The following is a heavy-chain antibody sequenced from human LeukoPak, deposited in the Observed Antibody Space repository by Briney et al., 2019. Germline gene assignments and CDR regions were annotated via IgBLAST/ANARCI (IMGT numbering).Heavy chain of an antibody. D-gene: IGHD3-10*01. V-gene: IGHV1-18*01. CDR3: ARGGSFGTY. Sequence: ASVKVSCKASGYTFNNYGINWVRQAPGQGLEGMGWISAHNGYTKYAQKVQGRVTLTTDTSTSTAYMELKSLKSDDTAIYYCARGGSFGTYWGQGTLVTVSS. CDR2: ISAHNGYT. J-gene: IGHJ4*02. CDR1: GYTFNNYG.